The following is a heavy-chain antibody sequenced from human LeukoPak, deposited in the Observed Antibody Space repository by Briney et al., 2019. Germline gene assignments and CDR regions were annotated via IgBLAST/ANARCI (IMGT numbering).Heavy chain of an antibody. D-gene: IGHD5-12*01. J-gene: IGHJ4*02. CDR3: ARGQRSGYDDLDY. V-gene: IGHV1-46*01. CDR2: INPSGGST. Sequence: SVKVSCKASGYTFTSYYMHWVRQAPGQGLEWMGIINPSGGSTSYAQKFQGRVTMTRNTSISTAYMELSSLRSEDTAVYYCARGQRSGYDDLDYWGQGTLVTVSS. CDR1: GYTFTSYY.